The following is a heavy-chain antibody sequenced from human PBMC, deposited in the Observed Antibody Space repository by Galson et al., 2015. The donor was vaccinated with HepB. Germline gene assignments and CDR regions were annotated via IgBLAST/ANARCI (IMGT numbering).Heavy chain of an antibody. CDR3: ARISPW. D-gene: IGHD3-3*02. CDR2: IKQDGGET. Sequence: SLRLSCAASGFGFSTYWMTWVRQAPGKGLEWVANIKQDGGETYHLDSVKGRFTISRDNAKSSVYLQMNSLRAEDTAVYYCARISPWWGQGTLVTVSS. V-gene: IGHV3-7*03. CDR1: GFGFSTYW. J-gene: IGHJ4*02.